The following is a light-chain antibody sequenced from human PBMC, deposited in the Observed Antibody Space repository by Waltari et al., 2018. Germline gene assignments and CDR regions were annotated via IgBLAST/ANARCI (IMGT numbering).Light chain of an antibody. Sequence: DIQMTQSPSSLSASVGDRVTITCRASQGISTYLAWYQQKPGKAPNLLIYKASTLQSGVPSRFSGSGSGTECNLNMSSLQPEDFATYYCQQHNSNPLTFGGGTKVEIK. V-gene: IGKV1-9*01. CDR2: KAS. J-gene: IGKJ4*01. CDR3: QQHNSNPLT. CDR1: QGISTY.